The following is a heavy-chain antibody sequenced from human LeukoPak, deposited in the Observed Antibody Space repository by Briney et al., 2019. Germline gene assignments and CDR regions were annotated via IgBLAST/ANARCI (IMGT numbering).Heavy chain of an antibody. V-gene: IGHV4-39*01. J-gene: IGHJ4*02. Sequence: PSETLSLTCTISAASISSSSHHWGWMRQSPGKGLEWIGSIYYGRTIYYNPSLNSRVTISVVTSKDQFTLQLNSVTAADTAVYYCVRHDGRSGGTMGALDSWGQGSLVTVSS. CDR2: IYYGRTI. CDR1: AASISSSSHH. D-gene: IGHD4-23*01. CDR3: VRHDGRSGGTMGALDS.